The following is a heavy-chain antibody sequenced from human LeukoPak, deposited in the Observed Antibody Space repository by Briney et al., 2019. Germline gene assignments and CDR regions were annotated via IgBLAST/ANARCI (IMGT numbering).Heavy chain of an antibody. CDR2: INPSGGST. Sequence: ASVKVSCKASGYTFTSYYMHWVRQAPGQGLEWMGIINPSGGSTSYAQKFQGRATMTRDMSTSTVYMELSSLRSEDTAVYYCARGGITMVRGPYYYMDVWGKGTTVTVSS. CDR3: ARGGITMVRGPYYYMDV. V-gene: IGHV1-46*01. D-gene: IGHD3-10*01. CDR1: GYTFTSYY. J-gene: IGHJ6*03.